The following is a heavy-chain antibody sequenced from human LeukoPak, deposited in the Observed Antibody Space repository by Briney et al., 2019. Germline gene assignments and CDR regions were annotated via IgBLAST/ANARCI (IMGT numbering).Heavy chain of an antibody. CDR3: AAVRAWVIVVVPGGFDP. V-gene: IGHV4-4*07. CDR2: IYTSGST. Sequence: SETLSLTCPVSAGSISNYFWSWIRQPAGKGLEWIGRIYTSGSTNYNPSLKSRVTMSVDTSKNQFSLKLSSVTAADTAVYYCAAVRAWVIVVVPGGFDPWGQGTLVTVSS. J-gene: IGHJ5*02. D-gene: IGHD2-2*01. CDR1: AGSISNYF.